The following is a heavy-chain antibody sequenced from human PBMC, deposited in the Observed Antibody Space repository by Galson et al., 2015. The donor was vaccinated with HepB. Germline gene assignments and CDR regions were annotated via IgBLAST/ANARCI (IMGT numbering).Heavy chain of an antibody. CDR2: MKQDGSKK. D-gene: IGHD2/OR15-2a*01. J-gene: IGHJ4*02. Sequence: SLRLSCAASGFTFSGYWMRWIRQAPGKGLEWVADMKQDGSKKYYVDSVKGRFTISRDKAKNTLYLQMNSLRAEDTAVYYCARESMAAYYCYSWAQGTLVTVFS. V-gene: IGHV3-7*01. CDR1: GFTFSGYW. CDR3: ARESMAAYYCYS.